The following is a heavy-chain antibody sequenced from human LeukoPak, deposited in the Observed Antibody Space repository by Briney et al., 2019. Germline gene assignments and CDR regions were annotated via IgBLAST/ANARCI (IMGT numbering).Heavy chain of an antibody. CDR2: IDPRDSYT. J-gene: IGHJ4*02. D-gene: IGHD4-17*01. Sequence: GESLKISCKASGYSFTNYWISWVRQMPGKGLEWMGRIDPRDSYTKYSPSFEGHVTISVDKSISTAFLQWSSLKASDSAIYFCATGASKVTTDFVNYWGQGTQVAVSS. V-gene: IGHV5-10-1*01. CDR1: GYSFTNYW. CDR3: ATGASKVTTDFVNY.